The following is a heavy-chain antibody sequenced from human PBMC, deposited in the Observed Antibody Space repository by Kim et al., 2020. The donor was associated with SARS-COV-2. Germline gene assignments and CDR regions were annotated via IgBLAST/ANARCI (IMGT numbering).Heavy chain of an antibody. CDR3: AKDGCRVVVAATCGMDV. Sequence: GRFTISRDNSKNTLYRQMNSLRAEDTAVYYCAKDGCRVVVAATCGMDVWGQGTTVTVSS. J-gene: IGHJ6*02. V-gene: IGHV3-23*01. D-gene: IGHD2-15*01.